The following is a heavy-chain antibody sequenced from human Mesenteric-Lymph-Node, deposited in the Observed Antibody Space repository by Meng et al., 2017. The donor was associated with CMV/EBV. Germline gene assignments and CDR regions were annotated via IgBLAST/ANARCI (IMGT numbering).Heavy chain of an antibody. CDR3: ARDVTIQIRGHDYYYGMDV. V-gene: IGHV3-23*01. CDR2: ISPSGGST. Sequence: GESLKISCAASGFPFSRSVMTWVRQAPGKGLEWVSNISPSGGSTYYADSVKGRFTISRDNSENTLFLQMNSLRAEDTAVYYCARDVTIQIRGHDYYYGMDVWGQGTTVTVSS. J-gene: IGHJ6*02. D-gene: IGHD1-26*01. CDR1: GFPFSRSV.